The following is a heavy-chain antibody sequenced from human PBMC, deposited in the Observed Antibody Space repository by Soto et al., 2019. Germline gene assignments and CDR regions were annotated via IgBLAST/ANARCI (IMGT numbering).Heavy chain of an antibody. V-gene: IGHV1-18*01. Sequence: QVQLVQSGAEVKKPGASVKVSCKASGYTFTSYAISWVRQAPGQGLEGMGWIRAYKGNTNYAQKHQGRVTMTTDTSTSSVYMELRRLRADDTAVYYCARVNGGNDLSNPEWNYFHPRGKGTLVTASS. D-gene: IGHD5-12*01. CDR1: GYTFTSYA. CDR3: ARVNGGNDLSNPEWNYFHP. CDR2: IRAYKGNT. J-gene: IGHJ4*02.